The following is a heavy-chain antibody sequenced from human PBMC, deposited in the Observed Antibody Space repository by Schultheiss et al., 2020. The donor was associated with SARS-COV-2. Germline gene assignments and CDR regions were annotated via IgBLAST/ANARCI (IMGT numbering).Heavy chain of an antibody. CDR3: ARGDTRSSLCY. D-gene: IGHD6-6*01. CDR1: GFIVSSNY. J-gene: IGHJ4*02. V-gene: IGHV3-53*01. CDR2: VYNGGST. Sequence: GGSLRLSCAASGFIVSSNYMSWVRQAPGKGLEWVSVVYNGGSTYYADSVKGRFTISRDNSKNTLYLQLNSLRAEDTAVYYCARGDTRSSLCYWGQGTLVTVSS.